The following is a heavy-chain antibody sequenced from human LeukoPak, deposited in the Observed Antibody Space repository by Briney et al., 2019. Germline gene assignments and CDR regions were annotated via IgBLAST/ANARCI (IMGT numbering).Heavy chain of an antibody. D-gene: IGHD2-21*02. V-gene: IGHV3-20*04. Sequence: PGGSLRLSCAASGFTFNNFAMSWVRQAPGKGPEWVSGINWNGGSTGYADSVKGRFTISRDNSKNTLYLQVNSLRAEDTAVYYCAKEHIVVVTAEFDYWGQGTLVTVSS. CDR2: INWNGGST. CDR1: GFTFNNFA. J-gene: IGHJ4*02. CDR3: AKEHIVVVTAEFDY.